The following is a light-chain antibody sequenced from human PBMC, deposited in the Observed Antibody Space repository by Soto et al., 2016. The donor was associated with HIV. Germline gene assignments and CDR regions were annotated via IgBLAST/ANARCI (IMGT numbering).Light chain of an antibody. CDR1: QNIKSW. CDR3: QQYNEMPYT. Sequence: DIQMTQSPSTLSGSVGDRVTITCRATQNIKSWLAWFQQKPGKAPKLLLSQASDLHSGVSVRFRGSGSGTEFTLTITDLQPEDSAMYYCQQYNEMPYTFSRGTRLEV. J-gene: IGKJ2*01. V-gene: IGKV1-5*03. CDR2: QAS.